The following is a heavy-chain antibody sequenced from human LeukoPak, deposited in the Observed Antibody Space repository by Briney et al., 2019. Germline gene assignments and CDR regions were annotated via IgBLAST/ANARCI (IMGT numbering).Heavy chain of an antibody. V-gene: IGHV1-2*06. CDR3: ARGEAAAPYYFDY. Sequence: GASVKVSCKASGYTFTDYYMHWVRQAPGQGLEWMGRINPNSGGTNYAQKFQGRVTMTRDTSISTAYMELSRLRSDDTAVYYCARGEAAAPYYFDYWGQGTLVTVSS. CDR1: GYTFTDYY. D-gene: IGHD6-13*01. J-gene: IGHJ4*02. CDR2: INPNSGGT.